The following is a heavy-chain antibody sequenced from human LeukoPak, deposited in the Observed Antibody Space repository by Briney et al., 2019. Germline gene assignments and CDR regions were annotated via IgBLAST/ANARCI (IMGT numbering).Heavy chain of an antibody. D-gene: IGHD4-11*01. J-gene: IGHJ6*03. CDR1: GGSISSYY. V-gene: IGHV4-59*01. Sequence: SETLSLTCTVSGGSISSYYWSWIRQSPGKGLEWIGYIYYSGSTDYNPSLKSRVTISVDTSKNQFSLKLSSVTAADTAVYYCARGGDYSNFYYYYYMDVWGKGTTVTVSS. CDR2: IYYSGST. CDR3: ARGGDYSNFYYYYYMDV.